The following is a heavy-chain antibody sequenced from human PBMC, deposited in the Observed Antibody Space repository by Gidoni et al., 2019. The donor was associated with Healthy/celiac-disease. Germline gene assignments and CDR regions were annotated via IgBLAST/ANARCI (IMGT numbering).Heavy chain of an antibody. D-gene: IGHD2-15*01. J-gene: IGHJ4*02. V-gene: IGHV4-34*01. CDR3: ARVSRNIVVVVAATCYFDY. Sequence: STNYNPSLKSRVTISVDTSKNQFSLKLSSVTAADTAVYYCARVSRNIVVVVAATCYFDYWGQGTLVTVSS. CDR2: ST.